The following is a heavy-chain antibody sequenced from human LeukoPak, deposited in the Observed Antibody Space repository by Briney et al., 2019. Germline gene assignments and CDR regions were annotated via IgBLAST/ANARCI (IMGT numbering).Heavy chain of an antibody. CDR3: ARDAGGYGMDV. CDR1: GFTVSTNY. J-gene: IGHJ6*02. D-gene: IGHD2-8*02. CDR2: IYSGGST. V-gene: IGHV3-66*01. Sequence: PGGSLRLSCAASGFTVSTNYMSWVRQAPGKGLEWVSVIYSGGSTYYADSVKGRFTIPRDNSKNTLYLQMSSLRAEDTAVYYCARDAGGYGMDVWGQGTTVTVSS.